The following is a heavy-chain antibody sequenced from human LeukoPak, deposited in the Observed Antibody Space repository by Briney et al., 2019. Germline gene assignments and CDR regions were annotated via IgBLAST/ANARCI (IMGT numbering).Heavy chain of an antibody. Sequence: GSLKISCKGSGYSFNTYWIAWVRQMPGKGLEWMGIIYPGDSDTRYSPSFQGQVTISADESISTAYLHWSSLKASDTAMYHCARQADYNVLTGYFKGHLDYWGQGTLVTVSS. J-gene: IGHJ4*02. CDR3: ARQADYNVLTGYFKGHLDY. CDR1: GYSFNTYW. CDR2: IYPGDSDT. V-gene: IGHV5-51*01. D-gene: IGHD3-9*01.